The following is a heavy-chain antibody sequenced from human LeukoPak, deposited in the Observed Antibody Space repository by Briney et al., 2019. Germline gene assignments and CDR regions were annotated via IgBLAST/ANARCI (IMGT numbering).Heavy chain of an antibody. CDR2: ISSSSSYI. V-gene: IGHV3-21*01. J-gene: IGHJ4*02. CDR3: ARLRYCGGDCYLAAFDY. Sequence: GGSLRLSCAASGFTFSSYAMNWVRQAPGKGLEWVSSISSSSSYIYYADSVKGRFTISRDNAKNSLYLQMNSLRAEDTAVYYCARLRYCGGDCYLAAFDYWGQGTLVTVSS. D-gene: IGHD2-21*02. CDR1: GFTFSSYA.